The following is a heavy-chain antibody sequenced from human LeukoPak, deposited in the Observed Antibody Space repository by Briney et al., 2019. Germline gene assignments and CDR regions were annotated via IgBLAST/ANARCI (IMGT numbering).Heavy chain of an antibody. J-gene: IGHJ4*02. CDR1: GGTFSSYA. CDR3: ARSYPPYSSGWYFDY. D-gene: IGHD6-19*01. V-gene: IGHV1-69*13. CDR2: IIPIFGTA. Sequence: ASVKVSCKASGGTFSSYAISWVRQAPGQGLEWMGGIIPIFGTANYAQKFQGRVTITADESTSTAYMELSSLRSEDTAVYYCARSYPPYSSGWYFDYWGQGTLVTVSS.